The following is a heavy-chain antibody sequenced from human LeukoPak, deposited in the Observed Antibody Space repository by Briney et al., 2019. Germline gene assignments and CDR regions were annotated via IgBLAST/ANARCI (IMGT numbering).Heavy chain of an antibody. CDR3: AREGEGAFDI. Sequence: SETLSLTCAVSGGSISSGGYSWSWIRQPPGKGLEWIGYIYHSGSTYYTPSLKSRVTISVDRSKNQFSLKLSSVTAADTAVYYCAREGEGAFDIWGQGTMVTVSS. D-gene: IGHD3-16*01. V-gene: IGHV4-30-2*01. CDR1: GGSISSGGYS. CDR2: IYHSGST. J-gene: IGHJ3*02.